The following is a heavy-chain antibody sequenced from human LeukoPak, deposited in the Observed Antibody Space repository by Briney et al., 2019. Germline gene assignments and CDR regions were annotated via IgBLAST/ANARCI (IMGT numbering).Heavy chain of an antibody. CDR3: ARDLSALTYYDFWSGYYPFDY. V-gene: IGHV3-21*01. CDR1: GFTLSSYS. D-gene: IGHD3-3*01. J-gene: IGHJ4*02. CDR2: ISSSSSYI. Sequence: GGSLRLSCAASGFTLSSYSMNWVRQVPGKGLEWVSSISSSSSYIYYADSVKGRFTISRDNAKNSLYLQMNSLRAEDTAVYYCARDLSALTYYDFWSGYYPFDYWGQGTLVTVSS.